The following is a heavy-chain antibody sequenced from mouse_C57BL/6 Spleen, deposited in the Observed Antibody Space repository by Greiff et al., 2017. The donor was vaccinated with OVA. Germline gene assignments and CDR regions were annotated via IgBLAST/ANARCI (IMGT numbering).Heavy chain of an antibody. CDR1: GYTFTSYW. V-gene: IGHV1-69*01. CDR2: IDPSDSYT. D-gene: IGHD1-1*01. J-gene: IGHJ4*01. CDR3: ARTIYYYGSSFYAMDY. Sequence: QVQLQQPGAELVMPGASVKLSCKASGYTFTSYWMHWVKQRPGQGLEWIGEIDPSDSYTNYNQKFKGKSTLTVDKSSSTAYMQLSSLTSEDSAVYYCARTIYYYGSSFYAMDYWGQGTSVTVSS.